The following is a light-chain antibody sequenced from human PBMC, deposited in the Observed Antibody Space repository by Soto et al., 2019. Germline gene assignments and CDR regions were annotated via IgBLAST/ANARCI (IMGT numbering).Light chain of an antibody. CDR2: GAS. J-gene: IGKJ1*01. CDR3: QQYGSSPRT. CDR1: QSVSNSY. V-gene: IGKV3-20*01. Sequence: IVLTQSPGTLSLSPGERATLSCRASQSVSNSYLAWYQQKPGQAPRLLIYGASSRATGIPDRFSGSGSGTDFTLNITRLEPEDFVVYYCQQYGSSPRTFGQGTKVEIK.